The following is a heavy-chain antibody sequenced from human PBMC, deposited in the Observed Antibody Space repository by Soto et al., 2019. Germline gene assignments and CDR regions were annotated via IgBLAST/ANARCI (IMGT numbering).Heavy chain of an antibody. Sequence: GGSLRLSCAASGFTFSGFWMHWVRQAPGKGLVWVSRINSDASVTAYAASVKGRFTISRDNAKKMLFLQMNSLRSEDTAVYYCAAGIITMVRGVMNYYYGMDVWGQGTTVTVSS. V-gene: IGHV3-74*01. CDR3: AAGIITMVRGVMNYYYGMDV. CDR2: INSDASVT. D-gene: IGHD3-10*01. CDR1: GFTFSGFW. J-gene: IGHJ6*02.